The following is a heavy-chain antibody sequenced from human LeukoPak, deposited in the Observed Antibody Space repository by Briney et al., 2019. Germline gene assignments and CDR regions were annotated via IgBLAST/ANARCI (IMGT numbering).Heavy chain of an antibody. J-gene: IGHJ6*03. Sequence: PSETLSLTCTVSGGSISSYYWSGIRQPPGKGLEWIGYIYYSGSTNYNPSLKSRVTISVDTSKNQFSLKLSSVTAADTAVYYCARVGWVSSGFYYYYYMDVWGKGTTVTVSS. D-gene: IGHD3-10*01. CDR3: ARVGWVSSGFYYYYYMDV. CDR2: IYYSGST. V-gene: IGHV4-59*01. CDR1: GGSISSYY.